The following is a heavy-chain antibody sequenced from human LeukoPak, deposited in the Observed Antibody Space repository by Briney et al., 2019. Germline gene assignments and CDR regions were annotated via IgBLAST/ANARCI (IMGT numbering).Heavy chain of an antibody. D-gene: IGHD2-2*01. V-gene: IGHV4-34*01. Sequence: GSLRLSCAASGFTFSYYWMTWVRQAPGKGLEWIGEISHSGSTNYNTSLKSRVTISVDTSKNHFSLKLSSVTAADTAVYYCARGSDDCTSTTCPRRFDYWGQGTLVTVSS. CDR2: ISHSGST. CDR1: GFTFSYYW. J-gene: IGHJ4*02. CDR3: ARGSDDCTSTTCPRRFDY.